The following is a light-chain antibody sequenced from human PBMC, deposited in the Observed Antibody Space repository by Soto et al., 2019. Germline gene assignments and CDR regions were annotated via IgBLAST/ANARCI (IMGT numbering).Light chain of an antibody. V-gene: IGKV3-20*01. J-gene: IGKJ3*01. Sequence: EIVLTQSPATLSLSPGERATLSCRASQSVRSNLAWYQQKPGQAPRLLIYGASSRATGIPDRFSGSGSGTDFTLTISRLEPEDFSVYYCHQYGTAPLTFGPGTKVDIK. CDR3: HQYGTAPLT. CDR1: QSVRSN. CDR2: GAS.